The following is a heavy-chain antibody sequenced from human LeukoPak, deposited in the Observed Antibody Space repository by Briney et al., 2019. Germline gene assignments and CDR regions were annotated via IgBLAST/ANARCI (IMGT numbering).Heavy chain of an antibody. V-gene: IGHV3-53*04. D-gene: IGHD1-14*01. CDR1: GFTVSSNY. J-gene: IGHJ6*02. CDR3: ARAEVYYYYGMDV. CDR2: IYSGGNT. Sequence: GGALRLSCAASGFTVSSNYRSWVGQAPGKGLEWVSLIYSGGNTQYTHSVKGRFTISRQNSKNTLYLQMNSLRAEDTAVYYCARAEVYYYYGMDVWGQGTTVTVSS.